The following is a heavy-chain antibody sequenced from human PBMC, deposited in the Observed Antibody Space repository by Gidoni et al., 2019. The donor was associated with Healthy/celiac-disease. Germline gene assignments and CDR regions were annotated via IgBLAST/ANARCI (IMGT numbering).Heavy chain of an antibody. J-gene: IGHJ4*02. CDR2: IWYDGSNK. CDR1: GFTFRSYG. D-gene: IGHD3-10*01. Sequence: QVQLVASGGGVVQPGRSLRLSCAASGFTFRSYGMHWVRQAPGKGLEWVAVIWYDGSNKYYADSVKGRFTISRDNSKNTLYLQMNSLRAEDTAVYYCARDGSYGSGRNLDYWGQGTLVTVSS. V-gene: IGHV3-33*01. CDR3: ARDGSYGSGRNLDY.